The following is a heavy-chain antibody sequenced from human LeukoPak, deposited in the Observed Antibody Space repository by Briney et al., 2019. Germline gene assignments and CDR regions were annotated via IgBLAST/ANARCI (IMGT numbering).Heavy chain of an antibody. Sequence: GGSLRLSCAASGFTFRSYSMNWVRQAPGKGLEWVSYITSGSSPIYYADSVKGRFTISRDNAKNSLYLQMNSLRDEDTTVYYCARRAYGDDSFDYWGQGTLVTVSS. CDR3: ARRAYGDDSFDY. CDR1: GFTFRSYS. D-gene: IGHD4-17*01. V-gene: IGHV3-48*02. CDR2: ITSGSSPI. J-gene: IGHJ4*02.